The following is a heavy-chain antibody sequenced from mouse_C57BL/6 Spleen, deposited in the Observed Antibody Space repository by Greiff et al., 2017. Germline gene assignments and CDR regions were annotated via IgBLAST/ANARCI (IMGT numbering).Heavy chain of an antibody. Sequence: EVQVVESGGGLVKPGGSLKLSCAASGFTFSDYGMHWVRQAPEKGLEWVAYISSGSSPIYYADTVKGRFTISRDNAKNTLFLQMTRLRSEDTAMYYCARPRAGAYYYAMDYWGQGTSVTVSS. D-gene: IGHD3-3*01. CDR2: ISSGSSPI. CDR3: ARPRAGAYYYAMDY. J-gene: IGHJ4*01. CDR1: GFTFSDYG. V-gene: IGHV5-17*01.